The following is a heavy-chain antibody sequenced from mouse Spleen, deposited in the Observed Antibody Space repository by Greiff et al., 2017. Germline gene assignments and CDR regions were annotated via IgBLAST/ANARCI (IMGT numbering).Heavy chain of an antibody. CDR2: IYPGDGDT. V-gene: IGHV1-82*01. D-gene: IGHD1-1*02. J-gene: IGHJ4*01. CDR1: GYAFSSSW. Sequence: QVQLKQSGPELVKPGASVKISCKASGYAFSSSWMNWVKQRPGKGLEWIGRIYPGDGDTNYNGKFKGKATLTADKSSSTAYMQLSSLTSEDSAVYFCAREAVLLSDYWGQGTSVTVSS. CDR3: AREAVLLSDY.